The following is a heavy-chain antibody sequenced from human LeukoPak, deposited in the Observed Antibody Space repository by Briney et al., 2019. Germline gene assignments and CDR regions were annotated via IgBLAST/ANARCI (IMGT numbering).Heavy chain of an antibody. CDR3: ARDLHYDFWSDYYYYYGMDV. CDR2: INQVGSEK. V-gene: IGHV3-7*01. D-gene: IGHD3-3*01. J-gene: IGHJ6*02. CDR1: GFTFSGHW. Sequence: GGSLRLSCAASGFTFSGHWMSWVRQAPGKGPEWVASINQVGSEKYYVDSVKGRFTISRDNAKNSLYLQMNSLRAEDTAVYYRARDLHYDFWSDYYYYYGMDVWGQGTTVTVSS.